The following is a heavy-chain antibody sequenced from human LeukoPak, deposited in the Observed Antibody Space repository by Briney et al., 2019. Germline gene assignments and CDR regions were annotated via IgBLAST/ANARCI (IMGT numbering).Heavy chain of an antibody. D-gene: IGHD6-19*01. Sequence: SDTLSLTCAVSGYSISSSNWWGWIRRPPGKGLEWIGYIYYSGSTYYNPSLKSRVTMSVDTSKNQFSLKLRSVTAVDTAVYYCARTAVDSSTYSAYWGQGTLVTVSS. CDR2: IYYSGST. CDR3: ARTAVDSSTYSAY. J-gene: IGHJ4*02. V-gene: IGHV4-28*01. CDR1: GYSISSSNW.